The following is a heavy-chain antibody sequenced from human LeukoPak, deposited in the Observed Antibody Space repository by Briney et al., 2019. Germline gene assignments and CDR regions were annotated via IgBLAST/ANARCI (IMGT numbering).Heavy chain of an antibody. V-gene: IGHV4-61*02. D-gene: IGHD1-26*01. CDR3: ARERESYWYFDL. J-gene: IGHJ2*01. CDR1: GGSISSGSYY. Sequence: SETLSLTCTVSGGSISSGSYYWSWIRQPAGKGLEWIGRIYTSGSTNYNPSLKSRVTISVDTSKNQFSLKLSSVTAADAAVYYCARERESYWYFDLWGHGTLVTVSS. CDR2: IYTSGST.